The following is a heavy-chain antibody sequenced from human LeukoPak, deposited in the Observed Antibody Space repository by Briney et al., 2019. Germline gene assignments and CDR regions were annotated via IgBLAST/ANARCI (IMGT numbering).Heavy chain of an antibody. CDR1: GGTFSSYA. Sequence: VASVKVSCKASGGTFSSYAISWVRQAPGQGLEWMGGIIPIFGTANYAQKFQGRVTITADESTSTAYMELSSLRSEDTAVYYCARAGSELLTYYFDYWGQGTLVTVSS. J-gene: IGHJ4*02. V-gene: IGHV1-69*01. CDR3: ARAGSELLTYYFDY. D-gene: IGHD1-26*01. CDR2: IIPIFGTA.